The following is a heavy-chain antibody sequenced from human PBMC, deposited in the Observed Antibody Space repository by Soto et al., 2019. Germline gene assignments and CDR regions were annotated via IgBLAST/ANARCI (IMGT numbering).Heavy chain of an antibody. CDR1: GYTFTGYY. Sequence: QVQLVQSGAEVKKPGASVKVSCKASGYTFTGYYMHWVRQAPGQGLEWMGWINPNSGGTNYAQKFQSGVTMTRDTYISTAYMEQSRLRSDDTAVYHCARETVGDTLVFDYWGQGTLVTVSS. D-gene: IGHD1-26*01. J-gene: IGHJ4*02. V-gene: IGHV1-2*02. CDR2: INPNSGGT. CDR3: ARETVGDTLVFDY.